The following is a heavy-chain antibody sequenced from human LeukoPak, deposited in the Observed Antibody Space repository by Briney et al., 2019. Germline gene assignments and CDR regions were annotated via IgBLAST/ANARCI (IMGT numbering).Heavy chain of an antibody. CDR1: GFTFSSYS. CDR2: ISSSSSTM. Sequence: GGSLRLSCAASGFTFSSYSMNWARQAPGKGLEWVSYISSSSSTMYYADSVKGRFTISRDNAKNSLHLQLNSLRDEDTAVYYCARDGDTTIVNFAFDIWGQGTMVTVSS. D-gene: IGHD3-16*02. J-gene: IGHJ3*02. CDR3: ARDGDTTIVNFAFDI. V-gene: IGHV3-48*02.